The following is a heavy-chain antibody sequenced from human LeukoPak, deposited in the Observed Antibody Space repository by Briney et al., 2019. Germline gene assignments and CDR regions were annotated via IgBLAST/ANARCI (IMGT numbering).Heavy chain of an antibody. Sequence: GGSLRLSCAASGFTLSSYAMSWVRQPPGKGLEWVSSIFPSGGEIHYADSVRGRFTISRDNSKSTLSLQMNSLRAEDTAIYYCATYRQVLLPFESWGQGTLVTVSS. J-gene: IGHJ4*02. V-gene: IGHV3-23*01. CDR2: IFPSGGEI. CDR1: GFTLSSYA. D-gene: IGHD2-8*02. CDR3: ATYRQVLLPFES.